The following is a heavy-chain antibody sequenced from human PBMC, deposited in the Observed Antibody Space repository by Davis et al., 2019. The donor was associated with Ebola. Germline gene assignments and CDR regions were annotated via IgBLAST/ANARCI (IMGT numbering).Heavy chain of an antibody. J-gene: IGHJ6*02. Sequence: PGGSLRLSCAASGFTFTDYYMNWVRQAPGKGLEWLSSISSVGTYIHYADSVKGRFSISIDSAKNSLYLQMNSLRAEDTAVYYCARVYCSSSSCSGFYYGMDVWGQGTTVTVSS. CDR3: ARVYCSSSSCSGFYYGMDV. V-gene: IGHV3-21*01. D-gene: IGHD2-2*01. CDR1: GFTFTDYY. CDR2: ISSVGTYI.